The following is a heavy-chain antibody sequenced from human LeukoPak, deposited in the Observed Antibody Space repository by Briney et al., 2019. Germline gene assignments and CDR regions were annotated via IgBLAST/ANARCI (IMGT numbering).Heavy chain of an antibody. Sequence: PGGSLRLSCAASGFTSSSYGMHWVRQAPGKGLEWVALISPDGNNKNYADSVKGRFTISRDNSKNTLYLQMNSLRAEDTAVYYCVRDYQWAFDYWGQGTLVTVSS. CDR1: GFTSSSYG. V-gene: IGHV3-30*03. CDR2: ISPDGNNK. D-gene: IGHD1-26*01. CDR3: VRDYQWAFDY. J-gene: IGHJ4*02.